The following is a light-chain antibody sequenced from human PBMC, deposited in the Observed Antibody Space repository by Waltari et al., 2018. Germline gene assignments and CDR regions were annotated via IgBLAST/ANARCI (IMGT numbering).Light chain of an antibody. CDR1: QSVSTK. CDR2: SAS. V-gene: IGKV3-15*01. Sequence: EIVMTQSPAPLSVSPGERVTLSCRASQSVSTKLAWYQQKPGQAPRLVIYSASIRAADVPARFSGSGSGTEFTLTISSLQSEDFAIYYCQQYDKWRDYTFGQGTKLDFK. CDR3: QQYDKWRDYT. J-gene: IGKJ2*01.